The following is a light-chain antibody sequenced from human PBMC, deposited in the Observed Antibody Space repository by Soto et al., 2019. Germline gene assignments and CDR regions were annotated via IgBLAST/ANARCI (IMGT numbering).Light chain of an antibody. CDR3: QHYNSYSRT. CDR2: DAS. J-gene: IGKJ1*01. Sequence: DIQMTQSPSTLSASVGDRVTITCRASQRISSWLAWYQQKAGRAPKLLIYDASSLESGVPSRFSGSGYGTEFTLTITTLQPYDFATYYCQHYNSYSRTFGQGTKVEIK. CDR1: QRISSW. V-gene: IGKV1-5*01.